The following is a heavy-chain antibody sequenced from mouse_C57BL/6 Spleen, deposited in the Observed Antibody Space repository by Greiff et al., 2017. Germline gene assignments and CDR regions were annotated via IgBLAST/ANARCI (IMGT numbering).Heavy chain of an antibody. J-gene: IGHJ4*01. CDR3: ARSDWDGDYYAMDY. V-gene: IGHV1-76*01. D-gene: IGHD4-1*01. Sequence: QVQLQQSGAELVRPGASVKLSCKASGYSFTDYYINWVKQRPGQGLEWIARIYPGSGNTYYNENFKGKATLTAEKSSSTAYMQLSSLTSEDSAVYFCARSDWDGDYYAMDYWGQGTSVTVSS. CDR2: IYPGSGNT. CDR1: GYSFTDYY.